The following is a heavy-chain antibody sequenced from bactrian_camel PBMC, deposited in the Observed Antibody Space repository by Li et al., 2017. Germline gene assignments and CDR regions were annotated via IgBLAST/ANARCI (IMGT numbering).Heavy chain of an antibody. CDR2: LSNEGVI. D-gene: IGHD2*01. Sequence: VQLVESGGGSVQAGGSLRLSCAASGFTFDERSMSWYRQAPGNECELVSSLSNEGVIYYADSVKGRFTISEDNAKSTVYLQMDRLKSEDTALYYCATRVPSDCTFSTPDGCYSHRGQGTQVTVS. CDR1: GFTFDERS. V-gene: IGHV3S66*01. J-gene: IGHJ4*01.